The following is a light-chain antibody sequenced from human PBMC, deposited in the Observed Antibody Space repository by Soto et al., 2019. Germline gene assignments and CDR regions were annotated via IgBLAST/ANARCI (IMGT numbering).Light chain of an antibody. CDR1: QSVSSN. V-gene: IGKV3-15*01. J-gene: IGKJ5*01. Sequence: EMVLTQSPVTLSVSPGERATLSCRASQSVSSNLACYQQKPGQSPRLRIYGASTRATGLPARFSVSRYGKELNLTISNLQYEDFEVPYCQPYNKRPVTFGQGTRLESK. CDR3: QPYNKRPVT. CDR2: GAS.